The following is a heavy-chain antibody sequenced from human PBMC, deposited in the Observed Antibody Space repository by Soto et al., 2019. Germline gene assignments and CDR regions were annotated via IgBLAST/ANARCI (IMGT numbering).Heavy chain of an antibody. CDR1: GGSVSSADWN. Sequence: QVQLQESGPGLVKPSQTLSLTCTVSGGSVSSADWNWSWIRQTPGKGLEWIGHIYEGGRTYSNPSLLSRATISLDTSKNLLALNLRSVTAADTAVYYCTRGPSGDKVDFWGQGLLVTVSS. CDR2: IYEGGRT. CDR3: TRGPSGDKVDF. D-gene: IGHD7-27*01. V-gene: IGHV4-30-4*08. J-gene: IGHJ4*02.